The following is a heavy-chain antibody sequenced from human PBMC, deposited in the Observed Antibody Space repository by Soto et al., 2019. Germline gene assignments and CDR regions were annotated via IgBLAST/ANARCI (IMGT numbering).Heavy chain of an antibody. Sequence: TSETLSLTCAVYGGSFSGYYWSWIRQPPGKGLDWIGEINHSGTTDYNPSLKSRVTISLDMSKNQFSLKLTSVTAADTAVYYCARGSRYYYDGSGRTWFDPCGQGTLLTVSS. CDR2: INHSGTT. CDR3: ARGSRYYYDGSGRTWFDP. V-gene: IGHV4-34*01. CDR1: GGSFSGYY. J-gene: IGHJ5*02. D-gene: IGHD3-22*01.